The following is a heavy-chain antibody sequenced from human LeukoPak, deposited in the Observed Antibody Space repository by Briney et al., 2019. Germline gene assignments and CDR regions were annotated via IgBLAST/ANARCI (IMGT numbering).Heavy chain of an antibody. CDR3: ARGRFLEWLPKAPNWFDP. CDR1: GDSISTYY. CDR2: IYYSGST. Sequence: KASETLSLTCTVSGDSISTYYWNWIRQPPGKGLEWIGYIYYSGSTHYNPSLESRVTISVDTSKNQFSLKLSSVTAADTAVYYCARGRFLEWLPKAPNWFDPWGQGTLVTVSS. D-gene: IGHD3-3*01. J-gene: IGHJ5*02. V-gene: IGHV4-59*12.